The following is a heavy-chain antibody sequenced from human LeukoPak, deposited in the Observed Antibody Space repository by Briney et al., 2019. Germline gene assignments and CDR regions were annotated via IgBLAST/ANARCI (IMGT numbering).Heavy chain of an antibody. CDR1: GFTFSVHA. V-gene: IGHV3-23*01. CDR3: AIRDGNNNRDY. Sequence: GGSLRLSCAASGFTFSVHAMSWVRQAPGEGLDWVSSVTRSSDSTYYADSVKGRFTVSRDSSKNTLYLQMGSLRVDDTALYYCAIRDGNNNRDYWGQGILVTVSS. D-gene: IGHD5-24*01. CDR2: VTRSSDST. J-gene: IGHJ4*02.